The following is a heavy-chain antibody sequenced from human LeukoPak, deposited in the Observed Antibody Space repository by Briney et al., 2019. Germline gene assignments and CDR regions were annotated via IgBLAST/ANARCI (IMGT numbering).Heavy chain of an antibody. CDR3: ARVGYYDSSGFFDY. CDR1: GGSISSYY. J-gene: IGHJ4*02. Sequence: SETLSLTCTVSGGSISSYYWSWIRQPPRKGLHWTGYIYYSGSTNYNPSLKSRVTISVDTSKNQFSLKLSSVTAADTAVYYCARVGYYDSSGFFDYWGQGTLVTVSS. D-gene: IGHD3-22*01. CDR2: IYYSGST. V-gene: IGHV4-59*01.